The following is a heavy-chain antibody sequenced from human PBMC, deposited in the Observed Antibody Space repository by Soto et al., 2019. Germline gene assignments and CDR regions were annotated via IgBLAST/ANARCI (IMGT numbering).Heavy chain of an antibody. J-gene: IGHJ4*02. CDR1: GASISSSSYY. CDR2: IYYSGSS. V-gene: IGHV4-39*01. CDR3: ARMPYPYATVDY. Sequence: SETLSLTCTVSGASISSSSYYWGWIRQPPGKGLEWIGNIYYSGSSYYNPSLESRVAMSADTSKNQFSLSLSSVTAADTAVFYCARMPYPYATVDYWGQGALVTVSS. D-gene: IGHD2-2*01.